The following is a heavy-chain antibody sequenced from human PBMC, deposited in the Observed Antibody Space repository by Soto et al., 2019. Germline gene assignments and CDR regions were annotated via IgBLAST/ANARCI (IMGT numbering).Heavy chain of an antibody. J-gene: IGHJ4*02. V-gene: IGHV3-15*01. D-gene: IGHD3-16*01. CDR1: GFPFIDAW. CDR3: STALRRDSALGAY. Sequence: EVQLVESGGGLVKPGGSLRLSCTASGFPFIDAWMSWVRQDPGKGLQWIGRIRSNADGGTADLTAPVRDRFTISRDDSKTTLYLQMNSLKIDDTAVYFCSTALRRDSALGAYWGLGTLVSVSS. CDR2: IRSNADGGTA.